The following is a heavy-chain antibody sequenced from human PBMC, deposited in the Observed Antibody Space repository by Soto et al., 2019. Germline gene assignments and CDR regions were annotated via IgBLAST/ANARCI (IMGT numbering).Heavy chain of an antibody. J-gene: IGHJ4*01. CDR2: IYHSGAT. Sequence: QVQLQESGSGLVKPSQTLVLTCTVSGDSISRDGSSWSWLRQPPGKGLEWIGYIYHSGATYYNPSLKSRVTTSVGKSKNQFSLSLASVTAADTAVYYCASEMSYYFDSWGHGTLVTVSS. CDR3: ASEMSYYFDS. CDR1: GDSISRDGSS. V-gene: IGHV4-30-2*01.